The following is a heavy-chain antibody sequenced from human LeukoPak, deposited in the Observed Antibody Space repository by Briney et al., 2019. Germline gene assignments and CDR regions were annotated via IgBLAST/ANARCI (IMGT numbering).Heavy chain of an antibody. D-gene: IGHD2-15*01. CDR2: ISGSGGST. J-gene: IGHJ4*02. Sequence: GGSLRLSCAASGFTFSRYGMGWVRQAPGKGLEWVSAISGSGGSTYYADSVKGRFTIARDNSKNTLYLQINSLRAEDTAVYYCATIVVVVAASYFDYWGQGTLVTVSS. CDR3: ATIVVVVAASYFDY. V-gene: IGHV3-23*01. CDR1: GFTFSRYG.